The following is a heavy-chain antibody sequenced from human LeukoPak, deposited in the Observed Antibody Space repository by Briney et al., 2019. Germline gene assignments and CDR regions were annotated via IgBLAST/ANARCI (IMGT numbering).Heavy chain of an antibody. CDR1: GLTFSNYA. Sequence: GGSLRLSCAASGLTFSNYAMSWVRQAPGKGLEWVSAISGSGGSTYYADSVKGRFTISRDNSKNTLYLQMNSLRAEDTAVYYCAKDATSYDSSGYYRLSYFDYWGQGTLVTVSS. J-gene: IGHJ4*02. V-gene: IGHV3-23*01. CDR3: AKDATSYDSSGYYRLSYFDY. D-gene: IGHD3-22*01. CDR2: ISGSGGST.